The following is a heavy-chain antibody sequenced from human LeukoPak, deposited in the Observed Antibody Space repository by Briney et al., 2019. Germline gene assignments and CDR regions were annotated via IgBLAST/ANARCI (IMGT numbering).Heavy chain of an antibody. Sequence: ASVKVSCKASGGTFSSYAISWVRQAPGQGLEWMGGIIPIFGTANYAQKFQGRVTITTDESTSTAYMKLSSLRSEDTAVYYCARESNYYDSSGYRPTRDCYMDVWGKGTTVTVSS. J-gene: IGHJ6*03. CDR1: GGTFSSYA. D-gene: IGHD3-22*01. CDR3: ARESNYYDSSGYRPTRDCYMDV. CDR2: IIPIFGTA. V-gene: IGHV1-69*05.